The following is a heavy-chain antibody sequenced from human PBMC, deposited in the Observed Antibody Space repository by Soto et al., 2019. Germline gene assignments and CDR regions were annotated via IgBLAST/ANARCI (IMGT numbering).Heavy chain of an antibody. D-gene: IGHD4-4*01. CDR1: GYTFTSYD. CDR2: MNPNSGNT. Sequence: QVQLVQSGAEVKKPGASVKVSCKASGYTFTSYDINWVRQATGQGLEWMGWMNPNSGNTGYAQKFQGRVTMTRNTSIRTVYMELSSLRSEDTAVYYCARGQREGNYLTMYYYYYYGMDVRGQGTTVTVSS. J-gene: IGHJ6*02. CDR3: ARGQREGNYLTMYYYYYYGMDV. V-gene: IGHV1-8*01.